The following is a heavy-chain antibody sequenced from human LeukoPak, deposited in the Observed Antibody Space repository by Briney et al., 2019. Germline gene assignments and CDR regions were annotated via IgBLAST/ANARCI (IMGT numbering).Heavy chain of an antibody. CDR2: INPKSGST. Sequence: GAAVSVSCKTSGYTFTVYYIQWVRQAPGQWLDWMGWINPKSGSTYYARKFQGRVTMTRDTSISTAYMELSRLKSDDTAVFYCARGRRILVGDVNAGDFFDFWGQGTLVTVSS. CDR1: GYTFTVYY. J-gene: IGHJ4*02. V-gene: IGHV1-2*02. CDR3: ARGRRILVGDVNAGDFFDF. D-gene: IGHD2-15*01.